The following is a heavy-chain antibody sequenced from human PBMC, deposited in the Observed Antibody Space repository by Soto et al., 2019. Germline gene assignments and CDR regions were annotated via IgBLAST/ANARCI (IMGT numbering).Heavy chain of an antibody. CDR1: GFTFSSYG. V-gene: IGHV3-33*01. J-gene: IGHJ4*02. CDR2: IWYDGSNK. D-gene: IGHD6-19*01. CDR3: AREFGRAVAGWFDY. Sequence: QVQLVESGGGVVQPGRSLRLSCAASGFTFSSYGMHWVRQAPGKGLEWVAVIWYDGSNKYYADSVKGRFTISRDNSKNTLYLQMNSLRAEDTAVYYCAREFGRAVAGWFDYWGQGTLVTVSS.